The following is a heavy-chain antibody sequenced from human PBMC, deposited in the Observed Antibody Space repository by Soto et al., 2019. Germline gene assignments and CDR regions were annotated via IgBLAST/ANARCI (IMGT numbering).Heavy chain of an antibody. CDR1: GFTFSNYP. D-gene: IGHD2-2*01. CDR3: AVEMATILDY. Sequence: GGSLRLSCAASGFTFSNYPIHWVLQAPGKGLEWVAVVSYDGTDKYYGDSVKGRFTISRDNSKNTLYLQMNSLRAEDTAVYYFAVEMATILDYWGQGTLVTVSS. CDR2: VSYDGTDK. V-gene: IGHV3-30-3*01. J-gene: IGHJ4*02.